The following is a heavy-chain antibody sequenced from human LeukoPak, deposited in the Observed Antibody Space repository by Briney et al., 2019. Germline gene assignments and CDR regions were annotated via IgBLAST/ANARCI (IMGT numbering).Heavy chain of an antibody. Sequence: PSETLSLTCTVSGDSIIGYYWTWIRQPPGKGLEWIGYIHCSGSSNYNPSLQSRVTISVDTSRGHFSLKLSSATAAATAVYYCARGERLGPDFWGQGTLVTVSS. J-gene: IGHJ4*02. V-gene: IGHV4-59*01. CDR2: IHCSGSS. CDR3: ARGERLGPDF. CDR1: GDSIIGYY. D-gene: IGHD1-1*01.